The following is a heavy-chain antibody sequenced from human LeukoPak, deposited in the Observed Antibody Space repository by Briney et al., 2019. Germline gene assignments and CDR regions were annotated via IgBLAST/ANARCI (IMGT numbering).Heavy chain of an antibody. Sequence: PSETLSLTCAVYGGSFSGYYWSWIRQPPGKGLEWIGEINHGGSTNYNPSLKSRVTISVDTSKNQFSLKLSSVTAADTAVYYCATFTVAGSGGQEGWFDPWGQGTLVTVSS. CDR1: GGSFSGYY. CDR3: ATFTVAGSGGQEGWFDP. CDR2: INHGGST. V-gene: IGHV4-34*01. D-gene: IGHD6-19*01. J-gene: IGHJ5*02.